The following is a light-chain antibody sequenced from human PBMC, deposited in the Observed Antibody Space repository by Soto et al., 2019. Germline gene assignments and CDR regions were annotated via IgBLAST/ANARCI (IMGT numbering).Light chain of an antibody. V-gene: IGKV1-5*01. CDR2: DAS. Sequence: DIQMTQSPSTLSASVGDRVSISCRASQSLDKWLAWYQQKPGEDPQLLVSDASNLASGVSSRFTGSGSGTEFTLTISSLQPDELASYYCQQYTRYPYTFGQGTKLEIK. CDR3: QQYTRYPYT. CDR1: QSLDKW. J-gene: IGKJ2*01.